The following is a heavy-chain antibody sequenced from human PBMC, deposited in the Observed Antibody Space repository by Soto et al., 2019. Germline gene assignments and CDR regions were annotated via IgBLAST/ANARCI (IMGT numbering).Heavy chain of an antibody. J-gene: IGHJ3*02. Sequence: GGSLRLSCAASGFTFSSYAMHWVRQAPGKGLEWVAVISYDGSNKYYADSVKGRFTISRDNSKNTLYLQMTSLRAEATAVYYCAILVGAEDAFDIWGQGTMVTVSS. V-gene: IGHV3-30-3*01. CDR3: AILVGAEDAFDI. D-gene: IGHD1-26*01. CDR1: GFTFSSYA. CDR2: ISYDGSNK.